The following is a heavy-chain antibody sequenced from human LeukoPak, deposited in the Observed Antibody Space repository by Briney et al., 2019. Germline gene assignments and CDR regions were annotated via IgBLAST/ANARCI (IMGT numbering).Heavy chain of an antibody. V-gene: IGHV3-23*01. CDR1: GFTFSSYA. J-gene: IGHJ4*02. D-gene: IGHD3-3*01. CDR2: ISASGGST. Sequence: PGGSLRLSCAASGFTFSSYAMSWVRQAPGKGLEWVSTISASGGSTYYADSVKGRFTISRDNSKNTLYLQMNSLTVEDTAVYYCAKDLARFLEWSPLDYWGQGTLVTVSS. CDR3: AKDLARFLEWSPLDY.